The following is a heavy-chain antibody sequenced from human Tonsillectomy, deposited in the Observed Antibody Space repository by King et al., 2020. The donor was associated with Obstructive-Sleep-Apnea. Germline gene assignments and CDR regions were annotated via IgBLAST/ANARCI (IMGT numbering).Heavy chain of an antibody. CDR2: MRSKDYGGTT. Sequence: VQLVESGGGLVQPGRSLRLSCTASGFIFGDYAMSWFRQAPGKGLEWVGFMRSKDYGGTTQYGASVKGRFTISRDDSKSIAYLQMSSLKTDDTAVYYCTRGGGSSSVYWGQGTLVTVSS. V-gene: IGHV3-49*03. D-gene: IGHD6-6*01. CDR3: TRGGGSSSVY. J-gene: IGHJ4*02. CDR1: GFIFGDYA.